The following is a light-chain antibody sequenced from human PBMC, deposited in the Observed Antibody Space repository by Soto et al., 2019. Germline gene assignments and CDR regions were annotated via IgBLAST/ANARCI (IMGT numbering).Light chain of an antibody. CDR2: AAS. CDR3: QQYNSYWT. CDR1: HSISSW. J-gene: IGKJ1*01. Sequence: DIQMTQSPSTLSASVGDRVTITCRASHSISSWLAWYQQKPGKAPNLLIYAASTLESGVPSRFSGSASGTEFTLTISSLQPDDFATYYCQQYNSYWTFGQGTMVEIK. V-gene: IGKV1-5*01.